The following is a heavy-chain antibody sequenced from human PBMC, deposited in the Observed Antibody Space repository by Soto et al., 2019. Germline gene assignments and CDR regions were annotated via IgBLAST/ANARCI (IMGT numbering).Heavy chain of an antibody. Sequence: EVQLVESGGGLIQPGGSLRLSCAASGFSVRSYYMSWVRQAPGKGLEWVSVIYNSGGTYYADSVKGRFTISRDNSKNTLYLQMNSLRADDTAMYYCARDLGGYLDYWGQGTVVTVSS. D-gene: IGHD2-15*01. CDR3: ARDLGGYLDY. CDR1: GFSVRSYY. CDR2: IYNSGGT. J-gene: IGHJ4*02. V-gene: IGHV3-53*01.